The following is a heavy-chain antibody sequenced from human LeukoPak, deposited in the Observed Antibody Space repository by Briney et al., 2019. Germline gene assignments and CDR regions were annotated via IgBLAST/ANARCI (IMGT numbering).Heavy chain of an antibody. CDR1: GFTFSSYA. D-gene: IGHD6-13*01. CDR3: AKVGEVIAAAGNFDY. CDR2: ISGSGGST. V-gene: IGHV3-23*01. J-gene: IGHJ4*02. Sequence: GGSLRLPCAASGFTFSSYAMGWVRQAPGKGLEWVSAISGSGGSTYYADSVKGRFTISRDNSKNTLYLQMNSLRAEDTAVYYCAKVGEVIAAAGNFDYWGREPWLPSPQ.